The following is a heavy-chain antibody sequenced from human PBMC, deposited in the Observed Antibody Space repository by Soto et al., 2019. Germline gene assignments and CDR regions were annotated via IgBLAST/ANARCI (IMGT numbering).Heavy chain of an antibody. D-gene: IGHD2-2*01. CDR3: ATSWVRYCSSTNCYRGYGMDV. CDR2: IDPSDSYT. CDR1: GYSFTSYW. J-gene: IGHJ6*02. Sequence: PGESLKISCKGSGYSFTSYWISWVRQMPGKGLEWMGRIDPSDSYTNYSPSFQGHVTISADKSISTAYLQWSSLKASDTAMYYCATSWVRYCSSTNCYRGYGMDVWGQGTTVTVSS. V-gene: IGHV5-10-1*01.